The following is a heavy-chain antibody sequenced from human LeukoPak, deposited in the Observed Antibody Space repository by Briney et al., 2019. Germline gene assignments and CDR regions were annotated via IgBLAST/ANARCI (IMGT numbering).Heavy chain of an antibody. CDR1: GFTFSDYY. V-gene: IGHV3-11*01. CDR3: ARSTISSGWYRDYYYGMDV. CDR2: ISSSGSTI. J-gene: IGHJ6*02. Sequence: PGGSLRLSCAASGFTFSDYYMSWIRQAPGKGLEWVSYISSSGSTIYYADSVKGRFTISRDNAKNSLYLQMHSLRAEDTAVYYCARSTISSGWYRDYYYGMDVWGQGTTVTVSS. D-gene: IGHD6-19*01.